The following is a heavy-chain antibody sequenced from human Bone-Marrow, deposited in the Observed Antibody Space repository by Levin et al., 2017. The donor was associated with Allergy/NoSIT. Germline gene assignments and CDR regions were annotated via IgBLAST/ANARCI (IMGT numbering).Heavy chain of an antibody. CDR2: TYYIGTT. CDR1: GGSISSGDYY. CDR3: ARVEVSYCDGDCFTNWLDA. V-gene: IGHV4-30-4*01. J-gene: IGHJ5*02. D-gene: IGHD2-21*02. Sequence: SETLSLTCTVSGGSISSGDYYWTWIRQSPGPGLEWIGYTYYIGTTYYNPSLKSRLTISVDTSKNQFSLTLSSVTAADTAVYSCARVEVSYCDGDCFTNWLDAWGQGTLVTVSS.